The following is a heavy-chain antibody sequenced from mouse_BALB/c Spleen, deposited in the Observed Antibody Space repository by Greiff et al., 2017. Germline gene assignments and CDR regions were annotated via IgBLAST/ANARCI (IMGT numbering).Heavy chain of an antibody. CDR1: GFTFSSYT. D-gene: IGHD2-10*02. J-gene: IGHJ3*01. CDR2: ISNGGGST. Sequence: EVQVVESGGGLVQPGGSLKLSCAASGFTFSSYTMSWVRQTPEKRLEWVAYISNGGGSTYYPATVKGRFTIARDNAKNTLYLQMSSRKSEDTAMYYCARQKYGNVEGIAYWGQGTLVTVSA. CDR3: ARQKYGNVEGIAY. V-gene: IGHV5-12-2*01.